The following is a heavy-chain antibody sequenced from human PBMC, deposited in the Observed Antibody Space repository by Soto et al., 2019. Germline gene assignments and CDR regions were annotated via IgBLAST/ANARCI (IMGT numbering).Heavy chain of an antibody. CDR3: ARREPDGGKSRGGYFDY. Sequence: QVQLVQSGAEVKKPGSSVKVSCKASGGTFSSYAISWVRQAPGQGLEWMGGIIPIFGTANYAQKFQGRVTITADESTSTAYMELSSLRAEDTAVYYCARREPDGGKSRGGYFDYWGQGTLVTVSS. V-gene: IGHV1-69*01. D-gene: IGHD2-15*01. CDR1: GGTFSSYA. CDR2: IIPIFGTA. J-gene: IGHJ4*02.